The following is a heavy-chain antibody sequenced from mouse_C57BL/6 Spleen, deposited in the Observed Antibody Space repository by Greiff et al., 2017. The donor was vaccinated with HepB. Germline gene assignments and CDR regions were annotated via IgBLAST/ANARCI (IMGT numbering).Heavy chain of an antibody. Sequence: DVRLVESGGDLVKPGGSLKLSCAASGFTFSSYGMSWVRQTPDKRLEWVATISSGGSYTYYPDSVKGRFTISRDNAKNTLYLQMSSLKSEDTAMYYCARRTSWDSWFAYWGQGTLVTVSA. CDR3: ARRTSWDSWFAY. D-gene: IGHD4-1*01. J-gene: IGHJ3*01. CDR1: GFTFSSYG. V-gene: IGHV5-6*02. CDR2: ISSGGSYT.